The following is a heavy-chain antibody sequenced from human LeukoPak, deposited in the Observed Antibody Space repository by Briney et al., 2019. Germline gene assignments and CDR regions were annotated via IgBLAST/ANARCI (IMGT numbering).Heavy chain of an antibody. V-gene: IGHV3-30-3*01. J-gene: IGHJ4*02. D-gene: IGHD2-21*02. CDR2: ISYDGSNK. Sequence: GGSLRLSCAASGFTFSNYMMHWVRQAPGKGLEWVAVISYDGSNKYYADSVKGRFTISRDNSKNTLYLQMNSLRAEDTAVYYCARYTAQYYFDYWGQGTLVTVSS. CDR1: GFTFSNYM. CDR3: ARYTAQYYFDY.